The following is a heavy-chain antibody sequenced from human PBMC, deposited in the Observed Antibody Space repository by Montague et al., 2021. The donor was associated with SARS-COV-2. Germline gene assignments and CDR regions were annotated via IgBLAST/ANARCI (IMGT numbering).Heavy chain of an antibody. Sequence: ETLSLTCTVSGGSISRYSWTWIRQPPGKGLEWIGYIYNSWSTNYNPSLTIRVTISVDTSKNQFSLKLSTVAAADTAVYYCARVGRGSSWYEVAFGIWGQGTMVTVSS. V-gene: IGHV4-59*01. J-gene: IGHJ3*02. CDR1: GGSISRYS. CDR3: ARVGRGSSWYEVAFGI. D-gene: IGHD6-13*01. CDR2: IYNSWST.